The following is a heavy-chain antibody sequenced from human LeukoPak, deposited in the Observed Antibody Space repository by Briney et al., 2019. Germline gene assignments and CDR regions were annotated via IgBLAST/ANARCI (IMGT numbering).Heavy chain of an antibody. D-gene: IGHD6-13*01. CDR1: GFTFSSNW. CDR2: INSDGSST. J-gene: IGHJ3*02. CDR3: ASSRYINNWGI. V-gene: IGHV3-74*01. Sequence: GGSLRLSCAASGFTFSSNWMHWVRQAPGKGLVWVSRINSDGSSTTYADSVKGRLTISRDNAKNTLYLQMNSLRADDTAVYYCASSRYINNWGIWGQGTMVTVSS.